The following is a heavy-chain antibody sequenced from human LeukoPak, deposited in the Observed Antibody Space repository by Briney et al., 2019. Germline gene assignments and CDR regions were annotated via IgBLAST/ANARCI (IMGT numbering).Heavy chain of an antibody. V-gene: IGHV3-23*01. CDR1: GFTFSSYA. Sequence: GGSLRLSCAASGFTFSSYAMSWVRQAPGKGLEWVSAISGSGGSTYYADSVKGRFTISRDYSKNTLYLQMNNLRVEDTAVYYCLARSLVEVSGNYYMDVWGKGTTVSVSS. CDR2: ISGSGGST. D-gene: IGHD1-26*01. CDR3: LARSLVEVSGNYYMDV. J-gene: IGHJ6*03.